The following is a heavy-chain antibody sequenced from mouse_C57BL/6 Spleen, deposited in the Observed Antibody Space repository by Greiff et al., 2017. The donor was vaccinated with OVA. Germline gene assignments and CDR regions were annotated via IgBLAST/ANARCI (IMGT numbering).Heavy chain of an antibody. J-gene: IGHJ3*01. CDR1: GYTFTSYW. D-gene: IGHD2-9*01. CDR2: IDPSNGGT. CDR3: AREGGSYYGSWFAY. Sequence: QVQLQQPGTELVKPGASVKLSCKASGYTFTSYWMHWVKQRPGQGLEWIGNIDPSNGGTNYNEKFKSKATLTVDKSSSTAYMQLSSLTSEDSAVYYCAREGGSYYGSWFAYWGQGTLVTVSA. V-gene: IGHV1-53*01.